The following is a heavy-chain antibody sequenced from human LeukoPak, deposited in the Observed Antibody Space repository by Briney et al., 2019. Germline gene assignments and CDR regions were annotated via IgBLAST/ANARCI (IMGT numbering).Heavy chain of an antibody. CDR2: IYYSGST. CDR1: GGSISSYY. J-gene: IGHJ3*02. V-gene: IGHV4-59*01. CDR3: ARDLYSSSWYAFDI. Sequence: PSETLSLTCTVSGGSISSYYWSWIRQPPGKGLEWIGYIYYSGSTNYNPPLKSRVTISVDTSKNQFSLKLSSVTAADTAVYYCARDLYSSSWYAFDIWGQGTMVTVSS. D-gene: IGHD6-13*01.